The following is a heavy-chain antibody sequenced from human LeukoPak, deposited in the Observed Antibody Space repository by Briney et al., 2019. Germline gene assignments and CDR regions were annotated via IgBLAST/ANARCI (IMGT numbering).Heavy chain of an antibody. V-gene: IGHV3-53*01. CDR3: ARETFTIPFDY. CDR1: GFTVSSDY. J-gene: IGHJ4*02. Sequence: GSLRLSCAASGFTVSSDYVSWVRQAPGKGLEWVSVMYPGGSIYYADSVRGRFTVSRDNSKNTVYLQMNSLRAEDTAVYYCARETFTIPFDYWGQGTLVTVSS. CDR2: MYPGGSI. D-gene: IGHD5-24*01.